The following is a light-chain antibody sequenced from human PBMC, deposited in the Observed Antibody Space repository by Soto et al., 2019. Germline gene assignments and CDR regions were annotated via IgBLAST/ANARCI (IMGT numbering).Light chain of an antibody. V-gene: IGLV2-11*01. CDR1: SSDVGGYDY. CDR2: DVT. J-gene: IGLJ3*02. CDR3: CSYAGSYFCV. Sequence: QSALTQPRSVSGSPGQSVTISCTGTSSDVGGYDYVSWYQQHPGKAPKLMIYDVTKRPSGVPDRFSGSKSGNTASLTISGLQAEDEADYHCCSYAGSYFCVFGGGTQLTVL.